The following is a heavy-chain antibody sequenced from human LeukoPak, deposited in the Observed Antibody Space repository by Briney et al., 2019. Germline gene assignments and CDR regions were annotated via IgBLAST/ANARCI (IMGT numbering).Heavy chain of an antibody. CDR1: GGSISSSSYY. CDR2: IYYSGST. V-gene: IGHV4-39*01. J-gene: IGHJ4*02. Sequence: SETLSVTCTVSGGSISSSSYYWGWIRQPPGKGLEWIGSIYYSGSTYYNPSLKSRVTISVDTSKNQFSLKLSSVSAADTAVYYCAKTGSGSGSYSYWGQGTLVTVSS. D-gene: IGHD3-10*01. CDR3: AKTGSGSGSYSY.